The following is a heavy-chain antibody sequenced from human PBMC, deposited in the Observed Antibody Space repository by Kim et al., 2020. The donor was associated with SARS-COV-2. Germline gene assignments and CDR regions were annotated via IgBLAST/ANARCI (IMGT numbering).Heavy chain of an antibody. V-gene: IGHV4-39*07. Sequence: SETLSLTCTVSGGSISSSSYYWGWIRQPPGKGLEWIGSIYYSGSTYYNPSLKSRVTISVDTSKNQFSLKLSSVTAADTAVYYCARGITGTTFKGWFDPWGQGTLVTVSS. J-gene: IGHJ5*02. CDR1: GGSISSSSYY. CDR2: IYYSGST. D-gene: IGHD1-7*01. CDR3: ARGITGTTFKGWFDP.